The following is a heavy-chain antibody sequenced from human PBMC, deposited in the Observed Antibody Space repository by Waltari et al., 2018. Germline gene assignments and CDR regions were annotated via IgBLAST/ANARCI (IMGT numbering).Heavy chain of an antibody. D-gene: IGHD2-15*01. V-gene: IGHV3-33*01. CDR2: ILSDGSSI. Sequence: HVQLVDSGVGVVPPGCSLTLSCAPPGCSFSTYGMHGSRQAPGKGLGWVAVILSDGSSIHDADFVKGRFTSSRDNTRNTLYLQMNSLRVEDTAMYYCVRGRGSGDYWGQGTLVSVSS. CDR1: GCSFSTYG. CDR3: VRGRGSGDY. J-gene: IGHJ4*02.